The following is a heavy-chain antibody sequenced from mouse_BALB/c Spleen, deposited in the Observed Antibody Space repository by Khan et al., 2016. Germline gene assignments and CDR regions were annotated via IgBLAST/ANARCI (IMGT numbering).Heavy chain of an antibody. D-gene: IGHD2-4*01. CDR2: ISDGGSYT. J-gene: IGHJ3*01. Sequence: EVELVESGGGLVKPGGSLKLSRAASGFTFSDYYMYWVRQTPEKRLEWVATISDGGSYTYYPDSVKGRFTISRDNAKNNPYLQMSSLKSEDTASYYCAREGLRRGFDYWGQGTLVTVSA. CDR3: AREGLRRGFDY. CDR1: GFTFSDYY. V-gene: IGHV5-4*02.